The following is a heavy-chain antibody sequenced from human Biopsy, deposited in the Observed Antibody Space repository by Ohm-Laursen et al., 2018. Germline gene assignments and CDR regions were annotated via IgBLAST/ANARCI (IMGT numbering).Heavy chain of an antibody. J-gene: IGHJ3*01. CDR3: ARPLRGGEYEGFDL. Sequence: SETLSLTWSVYGESFNGYYWSWIRQTPGKGLEWLGSVHYSGATYYNPPLTSRATISVDTAKNQFFLKLRSAAAADTAVYYCARPLRGGEYEGFDLWGPGTMVSVSP. CDR1: GESFNGYY. D-gene: IGHD4-17*01. CDR2: VHYSGAT. V-gene: IGHV4-34*01.